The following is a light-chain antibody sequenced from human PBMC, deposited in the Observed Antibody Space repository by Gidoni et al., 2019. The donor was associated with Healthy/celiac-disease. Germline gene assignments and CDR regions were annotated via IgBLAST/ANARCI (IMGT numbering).Light chain of an antibody. CDR1: QSVSSN. Sequence: EIVMTQSPATLSVSPGERATLACRASQSVSSNLAWYQQKPDQAPRLLIYGASNRATGIPARFSGSWSGTEFTLTISSLQSEDFAVYYCQQYNNWPQTFGGGTKVEIK. V-gene: IGKV3-15*01. CDR2: GAS. CDR3: QQYNNWPQT. J-gene: IGKJ4*01.